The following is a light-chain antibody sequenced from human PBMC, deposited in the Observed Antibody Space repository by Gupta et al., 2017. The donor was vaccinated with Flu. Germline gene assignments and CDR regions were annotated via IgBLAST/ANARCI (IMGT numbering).Light chain of an antibody. CDR1: QWVRRSY. J-gene: IGKJ1*01. Sequence: EIVLTQSPGTLSLSPGERSTLSCKPGQWVRRSYLAWYQQKPGQAPRLLIYGASSRATGIPDRFSGSGSGTDFTLTISRLEPEDFAVYYCQQDSSSPGTFGQGTKVEVK. CDR2: GAS. CDR3: QQDSSSPGT. V-gene: IGKV3-20*01.